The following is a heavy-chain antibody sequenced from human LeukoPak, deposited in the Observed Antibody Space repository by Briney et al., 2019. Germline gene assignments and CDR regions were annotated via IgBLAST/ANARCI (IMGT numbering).Heavy chain of an antibody. Sequence: GESLKISCKGSGYTFGRYWIGWVRQMPGKGLQWMGIIYPGDSDTRYSPSFQGQVTISADKSISTAYLQWSSLKASDTAMYYCARSPALDWFDPWGQGTLVTVSS. J-gene: IGHJ5*02. CDR3: ARSPALDWFDP. CDR1: GYTFGRYW. V-gene: IGHV5-51*01. CDR2: IYPGDSDT.